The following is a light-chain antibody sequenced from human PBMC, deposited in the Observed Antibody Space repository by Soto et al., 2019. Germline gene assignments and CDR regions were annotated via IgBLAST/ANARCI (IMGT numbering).Light chain of an antibody. Sequence: QSALTQPASVSGSPGQSITISCTGTSSDVGGYNYVSWYQQHPGKAPKLMIYDVSTRTSGVSNRFSGSKSGNTASLTISGLQAEGEADYYCSSYTSSSTLFGGGTTLTVL. V-gene: IGLV2-14*01. J-gene: IGLJ2*01. CDR1: SSDVGGYNY. CDR3: SSYTSSSTL. CDR2: DVS.